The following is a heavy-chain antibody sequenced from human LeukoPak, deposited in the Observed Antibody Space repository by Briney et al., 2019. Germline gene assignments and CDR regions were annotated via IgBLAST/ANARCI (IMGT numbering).Heavy chain of an antibody. CDR2: IWYDGSNK. Sequence: GGSLRLSCAASGFTFRNYAMHWVRQAPGKGLEWVAYIWYDGSNKHYPDSVKGRFTISRDNSKNTVVLQMDSLRAEDTAVYYCAKFAPHYDILTGYYLDFWGQGTLVTVSS. D-gene: IGHD3-9*01. CDR1: GFTFRNYA. CDR3: AKFAPHYDILTGYYLDF. J-gene: IGHJ4*02. V-gene: IGHV3-30*02.